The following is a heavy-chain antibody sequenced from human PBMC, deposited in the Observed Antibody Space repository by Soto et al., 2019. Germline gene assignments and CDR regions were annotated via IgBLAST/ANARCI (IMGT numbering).Heavy chain of an antibody. CDR3: ARDLRYYDFWSGYTPYRIYV. D-gene: IGHD3-3*01. CDR2: IRSKAYGGTT. V-gene: IGHV3-49*04. CDR1: GFTFGDYA. Sequence: SLRLSCTASGFTFGDYAMSCVRQAPGKGLEWVGFIRSKAYGGTTEYAASVKGRFTISRDDSKSIAYLQMNSLKTEDTAVYYCARDLRYYDFWSGYTPYRIYVWVQGTRVTLS. J-gene: IGHJ3*01.